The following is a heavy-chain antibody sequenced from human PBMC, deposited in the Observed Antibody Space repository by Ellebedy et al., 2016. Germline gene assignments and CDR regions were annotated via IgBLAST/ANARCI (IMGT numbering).Heavy chain of an antibody. CDR1: GSTFSRYG. Sequence: GGSLRLSXAASGSTFSRYGFHWVRQAPGKGLEWVAVIWPDGRSKYYLDSVKGRFAISRDNSKNTVYLQMNSLRAEDTAVYYCAKDVLPDYGSGIFYPSDYWGQGTLVTVSS. CDR2: IWPDGRSK. CDR3: AKDVLPDYGSGIFYPSDY. V-gene: IGHV3-33*06. D-gene: IGHD3-10*01. J-gene: IGHJ4*02.